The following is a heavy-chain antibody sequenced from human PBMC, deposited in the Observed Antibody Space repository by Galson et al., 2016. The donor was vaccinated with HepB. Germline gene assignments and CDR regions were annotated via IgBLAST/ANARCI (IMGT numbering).Heavy chain of an antibody. Sequence: SLRLSCATSGFTFDDYIMHWVRQTPEKGLEWVSLINWDGRTTYYADSVQGRFTISRDNNRTSLPLHMNSLKSEDTALYYCAKASGSHARYYFDRWGQGTQVAVSA. CDR3: AKASGSHARYYFDR. CDR2: INWDGRTT. J-gene: IGHJ4*02. D-gene: IGHD3-3*01. CDR1: GFTFDDYI. V-gene: IGHV3-43*01.